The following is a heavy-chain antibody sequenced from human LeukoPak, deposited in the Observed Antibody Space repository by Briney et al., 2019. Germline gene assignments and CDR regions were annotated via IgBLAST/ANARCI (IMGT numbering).Heavy chain of an antibody. CDR3: ARRALRYCSSTSCPAQYYGVDV. CDR1: GLIFSSYW. D-gene: IGHD2-2*01. Sequence: RGSLRLSCAASGLIFSSYWMSWVRQAPGKGLEWVANIKEDGSEKYYVDSVKGRFTISRDNAKNSLYLQTNSLRAEDTAVYYCARRALRYCSSTSCPAQYYGVDVWGKGPTVTVSS. J-gene: IGHJ6*04. CDR2: IKEDGSEK. V-gene: IGHV3-7*03.